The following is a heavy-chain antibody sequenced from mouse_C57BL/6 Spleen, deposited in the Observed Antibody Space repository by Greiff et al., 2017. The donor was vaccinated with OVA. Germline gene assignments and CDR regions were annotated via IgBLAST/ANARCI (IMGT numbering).Heavy chain of an antibody. D-gene: IGHD3-2*02. Sequence: VQLQQSGPELVKPGASVKIPCKASGYTFTDYNMDWVKQSHGKSLEWIGDINPNNGGTIYNQKFKGNATLTVDKSSSTAYKELRSLTAEKATDYYGTRRGQLRLRNFDYWGQGTTLTVSS. CDR3: TRRGQLRLRNFDY. V-gene: IGHV1-18*01. J-gene: IGHJ2*01. CDR1: GYTFTDYN. CDR2: INPNNGGT.